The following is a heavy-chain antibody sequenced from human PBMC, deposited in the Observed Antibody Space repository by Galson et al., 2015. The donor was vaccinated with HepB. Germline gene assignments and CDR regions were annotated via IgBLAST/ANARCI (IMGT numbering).Heavy chain of an antibody. Sequence: SLRLSCAASAFSFSSSGMNWFRQASGKGPEWISYIGPSGSDRKYADSVKGRFTISRDNAKNSLYLEMNSLRDEDTAVYYCARDPYGAGNYWGQGTRVTVSA. CDR2: IGPSGSDR. CDR1: AFSFSSSG. V-gene: IGHV3-48*02. D-gene: IGHD3-10*01. J-gene: IGHJ4*02. CDR3: ARDPYGAGNY.